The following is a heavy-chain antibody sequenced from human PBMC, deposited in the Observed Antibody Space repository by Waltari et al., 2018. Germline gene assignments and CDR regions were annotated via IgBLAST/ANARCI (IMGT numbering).Heavy chain of an antibody. V-gene: IGHV4-59*01. J-gene: IGHJ4*02. Sequence: QVQLQESGPGLVKPSATLSLTCSAPGGSISSTWWSWMRQPPGKGLEWIGNIDYTGSTKYNPSLKSRLTISVDTSKTQFSLTLSSVIAADTAVYYCARFIRGRYFDYWGQGTLVTVSS. CDR3: ARFIRGRYFDY. D-gene: IGHD3-10*01. CDR1: GGSISSTW. CDR2: IDYTGST.